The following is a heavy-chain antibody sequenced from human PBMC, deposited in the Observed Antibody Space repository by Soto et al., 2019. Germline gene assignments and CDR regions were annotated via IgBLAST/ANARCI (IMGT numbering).Heavy chain of an antibody. D-gene: IGHD3-3*01. CDR1: GGYIVSGGYY. CDR2: INHSGST. CDR3: ARGFLEWLLSEYYYYYGMDV. V-gene: IGHV4-34*01. Sequence: PSETLSLTCAVSGGYIVSGGYYWSWIRQPPGKGLEWIGEINHSGSTNYNPSLKSRVTISVDTSKNQFSLKLSSVTAADTAVYYCARGFLEWLLSEYYYYYGMDVWGQGTTVTVSS. J-gene: IGHJ6*02.